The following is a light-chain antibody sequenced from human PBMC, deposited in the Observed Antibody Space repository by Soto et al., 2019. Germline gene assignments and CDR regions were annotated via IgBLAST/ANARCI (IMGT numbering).Light chain of an antibody. CDR2: DAS. CDR1: QNINNW. V-gene: IGKV1-5*01. J-gene: IGKJ1*01. CDR3: QQYNTYSPPWT. Sequence: DIQMTQSPSPLSASIGDRVTITCRASQNINNWLAWYQQKPGKTPNLLIYDASTLQSGVPSRFSGSGSGTEFTLTISSLQRDDFATYYCQQYNTYSPPWTFGQGTKVDIK.